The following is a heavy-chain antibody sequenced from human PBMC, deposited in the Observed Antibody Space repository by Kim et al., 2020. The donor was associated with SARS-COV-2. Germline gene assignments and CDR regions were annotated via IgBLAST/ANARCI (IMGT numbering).Heavy chain of an antibody. D-gene: IGHD3-22*01. Sequence: YNPALKRRVTISVDTSKNQFSLKLSSVNAADTAVYYCASHYYDSSGLDYWGQGTLVTVSS. CDR3: ASHYYDSSGLDY. J-gene: IGHJ4*02. V-gene: IGHV4-39*01.